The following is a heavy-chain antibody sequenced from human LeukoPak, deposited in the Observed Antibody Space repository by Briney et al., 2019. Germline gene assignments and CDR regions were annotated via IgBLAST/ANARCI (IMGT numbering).Heavy chain of an antibody. CDR2: INPHGGGT. J-gene: IGHJ4*01. D-gene: IGHD6-13*01. CDR1: GYTFTDYY. Sequence: GASVKVSCKASGYTFTDYYIHWVRQAPGQGLEWMGLINPHGGGTAYAQKFQGRVTMTRDTSTSTVYIDLSNLRSEDTAVYHCTRALYSSSWYFVYWGQGTLVTVSS. V-gene: IGHV1-46*01. CDR3: TRALYSSSWYFVY.